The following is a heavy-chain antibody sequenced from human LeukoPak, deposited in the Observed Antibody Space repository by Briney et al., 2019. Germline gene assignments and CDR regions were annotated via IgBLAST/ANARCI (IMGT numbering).Heavy chain of an antibody. V-gene: IGHV3-30*03. CDR2: ISYDGSNK. CDR1: GFTFSSYA. CDR3: ERDAGYYGSGRSGNWFDP. J-gene: IGHJ5*02. Sequence: GGSLRLSCAASGFTFSSYAMHWVRQAPGKGLEWVALISYDGSNKYYSDSVKGRFTISRDNAKNSLYLQMNSLRAEDTAVYYCERDAGYYGSGRSGNWFDPWGQGTLVTVSS. D-gene: IGHD3-10*01.